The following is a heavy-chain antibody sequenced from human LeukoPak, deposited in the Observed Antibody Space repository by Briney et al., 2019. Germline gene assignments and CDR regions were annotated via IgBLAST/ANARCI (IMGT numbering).Heavy chain of an antibody. D-gene: IGHD1-7*01. CDR3: ARGSNWNYSKRFDY. V-gene: IGHV4-34*01. J-gene: IGHJ4*02. CDR1: GFAFSSSA. Sequence: GSLRLSCAASGFAFSSSAMSWVRQPPGKGLEWIGEINHSGSTNYNPSLKSRVTISVDTSKNQFSLKLSSVTAADTAVYYCARGSNWNYSKRFDYWGQGTLVTVSS. CDR2: INHSGST.